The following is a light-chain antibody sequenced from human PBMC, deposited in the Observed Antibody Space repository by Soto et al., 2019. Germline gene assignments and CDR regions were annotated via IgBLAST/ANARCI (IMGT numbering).Light chain of an antibody. CDR2: AAS. V-gene: IGKV1-5*01. Sequence: DIQMTQSPSSLSASVGDRLTITCRASQSISSYLNWYQQKPGKAPKLLIYAASSLQSGVPSRFSGSGSGTEFTLTISSLQPDDFSTYYCQQYNSYSPTFGQGTKVDIK. CDR1: QSISSY. CDR3: QQYNSYSPT. J-gene: IGKJ1*01.